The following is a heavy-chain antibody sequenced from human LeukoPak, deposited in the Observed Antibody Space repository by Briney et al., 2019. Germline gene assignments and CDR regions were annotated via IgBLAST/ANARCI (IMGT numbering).Heavy chain of an antibody. CDR3: ARDSGNERLGVYFDY. D-gene: IGHD7-27*01. Sequence: SETLSLTCSVSGGSISSYYWSWIRQPPGKGLEWIGYIYYSGSTNYNPSLKSRVTISQDTSKNQFSLKLSSVTAADTAVYYCARDSGNERLGVYFDYWGQGTLVTVSS. CDR2: IYYSGST. V-gene: IGHV4-59*12. J-gene: IGHJ4*02. CDR1: GGSISSYY.